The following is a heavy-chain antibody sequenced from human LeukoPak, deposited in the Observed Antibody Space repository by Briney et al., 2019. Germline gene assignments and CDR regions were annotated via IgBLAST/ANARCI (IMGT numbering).Heavy chain of an antibody. CDR2: IRSKAYGGTT. CDR1: GFTFGDYA. J-gene: IGHJ5*02. D-gene: IGHD3/OR15-3a*01. Sequence: GGSLRLSCTASGFTFGDYAMSWFRQAPGKGLEWVGFIRSKAYGGTTEYAASVKGRFTISRDDSKSVAYLQMNSLKTEDTAVYYCIRDRTPRDWVGWFDPWGQGTLVTVSS. CDR3: IRDRTPRDWVGWFDP. V-gene: IGHV3-49*03.